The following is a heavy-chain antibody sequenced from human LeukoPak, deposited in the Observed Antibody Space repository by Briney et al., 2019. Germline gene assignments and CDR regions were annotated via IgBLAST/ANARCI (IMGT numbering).Heavy chain of an antibody. J-gene: IGHJ3*02. CDR1: GYTFTSYG. V-gene: IGHV1-18*01. CDR3: ARPTAGYDSSGYDAFDI. CDR2: ISAYNGNT. D-gene: IGHD3-22*01. Sequence: ASVKVSCMASGYTFTSYGISWVRQAPGQGLEWMGWISAYNGNTNYAQKLQGRVTMTTDTSTSTAYMELRSLRSDDTAVYYCARPTAGYDSSGYDAFDIWGQGTMVTVSS.